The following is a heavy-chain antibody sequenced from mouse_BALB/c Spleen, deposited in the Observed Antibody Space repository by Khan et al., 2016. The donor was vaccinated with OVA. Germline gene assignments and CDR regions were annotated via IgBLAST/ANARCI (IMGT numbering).Heavy chain of an antibody. CDR3: ARNYGGSYGHWYFDV. CDR1: GFSLSTSGMG. Sequence: QVTLKESGPEILQPSQTLSLTCSFTGFSLSTSGMGVSWIRQPSGKGLDWLAHIYWDDDKRYNPSLKSRLTISKDTSRNQVFLKITSVETADTATYYCARNYGGSYGHWYFDVWGAGTTVTVSS. CDR2: IYWDDDK. J-gene: IGHJ1*01. D-gene: IGHD1-1*01. V-gene: IGHV8-12*01.